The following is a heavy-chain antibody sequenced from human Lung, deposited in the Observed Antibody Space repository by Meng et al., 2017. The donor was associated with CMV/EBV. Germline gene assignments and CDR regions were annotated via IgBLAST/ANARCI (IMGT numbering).Heavy chain of an antibody. CDR3: AKVPRFYSYYGLDV. CDR2: FDPEDGEA. D-gene: IGHD3-10*01. V-gene: IGHV1-24*01. Sequence: ASXXVSXKVSGYTLSELSMHWVRQAPGKGLEWMGGFDPEDGEAIYAQKFQGRVTMTEDTSTDTAYMELSSLRSDDTAVYYCAKVPRFYSYYGLDVGGQGTTGT. J-gene: IGHJ6*02. CDR1: GYTLSELS.